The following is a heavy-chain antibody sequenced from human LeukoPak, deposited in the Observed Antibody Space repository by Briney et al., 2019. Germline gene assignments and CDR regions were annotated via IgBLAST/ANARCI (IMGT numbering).Heavy chain of an antibody. Sequence: VGSLRLSCAASGITFSNYWMHWVRQAPGKGLVWVSRIYTDGSSTNYADSVKGRFTISRDNAKNTLNLQMNSLRAEGTAAHCCAGWSACDIWGQGAMVTVSS. D-gene: IGHD3-3*01. CDR3: AGWSACDI. V-gene: IGHV3-74*01. J-gene: IGHJ3*02. CDR2: IYTDGSST. CDR1: GITFSNYW.